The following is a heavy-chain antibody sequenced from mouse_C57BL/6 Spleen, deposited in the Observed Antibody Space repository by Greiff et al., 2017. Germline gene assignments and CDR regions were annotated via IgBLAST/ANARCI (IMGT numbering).Heavy chain of an antibody. CDR2: INYDGSST. CDR1: GFTFSDYY. CDR3: ARGGGYYYFDY. V-gene: IGHV5-16*01. Sequence: EVNVVESEGGLVQPGSSMKLSCTASGFTFSDYYMAWVRQVPEKGLEWVANINYDGSSTYYLDSLKSRFIISRDNAKNILYLQMSSLKSEDTATYYCARGGGYYYFDYWGQGTTLTVSS. D-gene: IGHD2-3*01. J-gene: IGHJ2*01.